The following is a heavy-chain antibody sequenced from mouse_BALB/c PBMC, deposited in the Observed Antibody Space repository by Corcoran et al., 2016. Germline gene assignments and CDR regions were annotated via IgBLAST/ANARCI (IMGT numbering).Heavy chain of an antibody. D-gene: IGHD2-1*01. CDR2: INTYTGEP. CDR1: GYTFTNYG. V-gene: IGHV9-3-1*01. J-gene: IGHJ2*01. Sequence: QIQLVQSGPELKKPGETVKISCKASGYTFTNYGVNWVKQAPGKGLKWMGWINTYTGEPTYADDFKGRFAFSLETSASTAYLQINNLKNEDTATYFCARYGNYVYFDYWGQGTTLTVSS. CDR3: ARYGNYVYFDY.